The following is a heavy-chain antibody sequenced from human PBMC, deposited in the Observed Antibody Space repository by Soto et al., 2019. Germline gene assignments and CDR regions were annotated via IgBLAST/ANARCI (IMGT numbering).Heavy chain of an antibody. CDR3: ARSPYYENCFDY. V-gene: IGHV1-46*01. CDR2: INPSGGTT. J-gene: IGHJ4*02. D-gene: IGHD3-3*01. CDR1: GYTFTTYY. Sequence: ASVKVSCKASGYTFTTYYIHWLRQAPGQGLEWVGVINPSGGTTSYSQKFQGRVTMARDTSTSTVSMELSSLGFEDTAMYYCARSPYYENCFDYWGQGTLVTVSS.